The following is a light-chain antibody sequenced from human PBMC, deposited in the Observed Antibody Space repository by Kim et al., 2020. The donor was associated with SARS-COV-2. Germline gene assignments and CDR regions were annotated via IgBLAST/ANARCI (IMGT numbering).Light chain of an antibody. CDR1: NHRNYY. CDR3: NSRDRSGDHIV. Sequence: AWRQTVTITGHGDNHRNYYACWYQQKPGQAPALVLYGNNNRPSGIPDRFSGSTSGKTASLTITGAQAEDEADYYCNSRDRSGDHIVFGDGTKVTVL. CDR2: GNN. J-gene: IGLJ1*01. V-gene: IGLV3-19*01.